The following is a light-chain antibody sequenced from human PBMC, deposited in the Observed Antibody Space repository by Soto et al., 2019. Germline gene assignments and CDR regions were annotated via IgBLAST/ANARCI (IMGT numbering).Light chain of an antibody. V-gene: IGKV2-30*01. CDR3: MQRTHWPPT. CDR1: QSLVYTDGNTY. Sequence: DVVMTQSPLSLTVTLGQPASISCKSSQSLVYTDGNTYLNWFHQRPGQSPRRLIYKVSTRDSGVPDIFSGGGSGTDFTLKIDRVAAEDVGVYYCMQRTHWPPTIGGGTTVEIK. CDR2: KVS. J-gene: IGKJ4*01.